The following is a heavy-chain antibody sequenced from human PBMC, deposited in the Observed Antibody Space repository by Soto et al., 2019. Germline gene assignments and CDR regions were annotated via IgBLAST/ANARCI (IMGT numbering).Heavy chain of an antibody. Sequence: QVQLQESGPGLVKPSETLSLTCTVSGASIRSTYWSWIRQSPGKGLEWIGYIYYSGTTNYNPSLKTRVTILVDTSQNPLSLNLNSGDAADNAGYFCARTPFWLALGTVLHYFDSWGQGTLVTVSS. V-gene: IGHV4-59*01. CDR3: ARTPFWLALGTVLHYFDS. J-gene: IGHJ4*02. CDR2: IYYSGTT. CDR1: GASIRSTY. D-gene: IGHD7-27*01.